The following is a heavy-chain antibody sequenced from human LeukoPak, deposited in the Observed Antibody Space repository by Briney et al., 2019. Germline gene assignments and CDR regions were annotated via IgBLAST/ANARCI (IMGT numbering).Heavy chain of an antibody. CDR2: ISGSGGST. D-gene: IGHD3-10*01. J-gene: IGHJ4*02. V-gene: IGHV3-23*01. CDR1: GFTFSSYA. CDR3: AKQLYGSGSYPIDY. Sequence: GGSLRLSYAASGFTFSSYAMSWVRQAPGKGLEWVSAISGSGGSTYYADSVKGRFTISRDNSKNTLYLQMNSLRAEDTAVYYCAKQLYGSGSYPIDYWGQGTLVTVSS.